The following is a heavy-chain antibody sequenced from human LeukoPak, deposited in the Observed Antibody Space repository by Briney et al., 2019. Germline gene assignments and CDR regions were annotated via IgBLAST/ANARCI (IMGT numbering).Heavy chain of an antibody. Sequence: PGGSLRLSCAASGFTFSNYAMSWVRQAPGKGLEWVSSLSDNGGSPYYADSVKGRFTISRDNSKNTLHLHLNSLRVEDTAVYYCAKVPETYSSRWFDSWGQGTLVTVSS. D-gene: IGHD2-21*01. CDR2: LSDNGGSP. V-gene: IGHV3-23*01. J-gene: IGHJ5*01. CDR1: GFTFSNYA. CDR3: AKVPETYSSRWFDS.